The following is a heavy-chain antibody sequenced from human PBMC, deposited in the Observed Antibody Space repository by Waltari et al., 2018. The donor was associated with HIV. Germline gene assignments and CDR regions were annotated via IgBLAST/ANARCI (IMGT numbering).Heavy chain of an antibody. D-gene: IGHD6-13*01. CDR1: DGSFIGYY. CDR3: ARGYAAAAPYFGLDV. Sequence: QVRLQEWGTGVLKPSETLSLSCAMYDGSFIGYYWTCIRQSPGRGLQWIGEINHAGATNYNPSLRSRLIFSIDTSKKQFYMKLTSVTVADTATYFCARGYAAAAPYFGLDVWGQGTTVTVSS. V-gene: IGHV4-34*01. CDR2: INHAGAT. J-gene: IGHJ6*02.